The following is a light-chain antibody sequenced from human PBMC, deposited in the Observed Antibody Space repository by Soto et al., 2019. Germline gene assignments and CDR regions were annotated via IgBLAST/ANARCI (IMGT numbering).Light chain of an antibody. V-gene: IGKV2D-29*01. CDR3: MQTIVPHS. J-gene: IGKJ2*03. CDR1: QSLLHRDGRTY. CDR2: EVS. Sequence: DIVMTQTPLSLSVTPGQPASISCRSSQSLLHRDGRTYLYWYLQKPGQPPQGLIYEVSNRFSGVPDRFTGSGSGTEFTLKISRVEDEDVGIFYCMQTIVPHSFGQGTKLEIK.